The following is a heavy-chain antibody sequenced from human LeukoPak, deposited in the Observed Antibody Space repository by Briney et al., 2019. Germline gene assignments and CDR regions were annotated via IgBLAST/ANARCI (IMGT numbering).Heavy chain of an antibody. J-gene: IGHJ5*02. D-gene: IGHD1-26*01. Sequence: SETLSLTCAVYGGSFSGYYWSWLRQPPGKGLEWIGEINHSGTTNYNPSLKSRVTISVDTSKNQFSLKLTSVTAADTAVYYCARGEDFKSSRFDPWGQGTLVTVSS. V-gene: IGHV4-34*01. CDR1: GGSFSGYY. CDR3: ARGEDFKSSRFDP. CDR2: INHSGTT.